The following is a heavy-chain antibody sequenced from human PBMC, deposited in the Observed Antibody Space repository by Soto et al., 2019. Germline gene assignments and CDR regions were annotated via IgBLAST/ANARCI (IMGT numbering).Heavy chain of an antibody. CDR2: TSYDGSNN. D-gene: IGHD3-16*01. Sequence: QLHLVESGGGVVQPGTSLRLSCAASGFMFKSYVMHWVRQAPGKGLEWVALTSYDGSNNYYGDSVKGRFTVSRDNSKNTLHLQMDSLRPEDTALFYWARWGTTGGFDLWGQGTLVSVSS. J-gene: IGHJ5*02. CDR1: GFMFKSYV. CDR3: ARWGTTGGFDL. V-gene: IGHV3-30*19.